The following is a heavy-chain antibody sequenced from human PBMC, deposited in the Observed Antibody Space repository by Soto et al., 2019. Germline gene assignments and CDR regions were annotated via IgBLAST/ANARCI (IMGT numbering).Heavy chain of an antibody. Sequence: GGSLRLSCAVSGFNVMSYWMSWVRQAPGKGLEWVASVKEDGSELYYLHSVRGRFSMTRDSAGNALHLTMNYLSAEDTGVYFCARDIGSDYVNWGQGIPVTVSS. CDR1: GFNVMSYW. D-gene: IGHD3-10*01. J-gene: IGHJ4*02. CDR2: VKEDGSEL. V-gene: IGHV3-7*01. CDR3: ARDIGSDYVN.